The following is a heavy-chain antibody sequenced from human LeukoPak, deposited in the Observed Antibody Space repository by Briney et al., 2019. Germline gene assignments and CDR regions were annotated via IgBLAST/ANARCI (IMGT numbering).Heavy chain of an antibody. V-gene: IGHV3-53*01. CDR3: ARGECSSTSCYYYSAMDV. CDR2: IYSGDNT. Sequence: GGSLRLSCAASGFTVSSNHMSWVRQAPGKGLEWVSVIYSGDNTYYADSVKGRFTISRDNSKNTLYLQMNTLRAEDTAVYYCARGECSSTSCYYYSAMDVWGQGTTVTVSS. J-gene: IGHJ6*02. CDR1: GFTVSSNH. D-gene: IGHD2-2*01.